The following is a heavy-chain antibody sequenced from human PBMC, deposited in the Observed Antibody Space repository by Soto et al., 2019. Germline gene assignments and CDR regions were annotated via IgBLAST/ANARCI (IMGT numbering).Heavy chain of an antibody. CDR2: IYYSGST. CDR3: ARVENCSGGSCYSG. Sequence: PSETLSLTCTVSGGSISSYYWSWIRQPPGKGLEWIGYIYYSGSTNYNPSLKSRVTISVDTSKNQFSLKLSSVTAADTAVYYCARVENCSGGSCYSGWGQGTLVTVSS. V-gene: IGHV4-59*01. J-gene: IGHJ4*02. D-gene: IGHD2-15*01. CDR1: GGSISSYY.